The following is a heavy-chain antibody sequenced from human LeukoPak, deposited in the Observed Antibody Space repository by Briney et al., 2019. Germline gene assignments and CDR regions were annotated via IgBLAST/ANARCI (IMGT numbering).Heavy chain of an antibody. CDR3: HGSAAFDI. CDR2: ISYDGSNK. J-gene: IGHJ3*02. Sequence: PGRSLRLSCAASGFTFNSYGMHWVRQAPGKGLEWVAVISYDGSNKYYADSVKGRFTISRDNSKNTLYLQMNSLRAEDTAVYYCHGSAAFDIWGQGTMVTVSS. V-gene: IGHV3-30*03. CDR1: GFTFNSYG. D-gene: IGHD2-15*01.